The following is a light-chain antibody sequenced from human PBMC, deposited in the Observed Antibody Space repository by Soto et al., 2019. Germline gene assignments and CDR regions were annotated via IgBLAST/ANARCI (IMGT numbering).Light chain of an antibody. J-gene: IGLJ1*01. CDR2: DVT. CDR1: NSDVGGYNF. Sequence: QSALTQPAFVSGSPGQSITISCTGTNSDVGGYNFVSWYQQHPGKVPKLMIYDVTNRPSGVSNRFSGSKSGNSASLTISGLQAVDEADYFCSSYTSSSTLVCGTGTKVPVL. CDR3: SSYTSSSTLV. V-gene: IGLV2-14*01.